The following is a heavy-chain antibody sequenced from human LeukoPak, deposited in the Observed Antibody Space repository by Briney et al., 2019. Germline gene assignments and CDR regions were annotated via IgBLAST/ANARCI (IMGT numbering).Heavy chain of an antibody. Sequence: GGSLRLSCAASGFTFSSYGMHWVRQAPGEGLEWVAFIRYDGSNKYYADSVKGRFTISRDNSKNTLYLQMNSLRAEDTAVYYCAKDPRSGSSSWFDPWGQGTLVTVSS. D-gene: IGHD6-13*01. CDR1: GFTFSSYG. J-gene: IGHJ5*02. CDR2: IRYDGSNK. CDR3: AKDPRSGSSSWFDP. V-gene: IGHV3-30*02.